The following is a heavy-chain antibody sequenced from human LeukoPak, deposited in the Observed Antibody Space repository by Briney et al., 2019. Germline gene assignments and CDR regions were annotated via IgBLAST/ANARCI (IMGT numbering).Heavy chain of an antibody. J-gene: IGHJ5*02. D-gene: IGHD4-11*01. V-gene: IGHV4-31*03. Sequence: SETLSLTCTVSGGSISSGNYYWSWIRQHPGKGLEWIGYIYYSGSTYYNPSLKSRVTISVDTSKNQFSLKLSSVTAADTAVYYCARVPDYSNKNWFDPWGQGTLVTVSS. CDR3: ARVPDYSNKNWFDP. CDR2: IYYSGST. CDR1: GGSISSGNYY.